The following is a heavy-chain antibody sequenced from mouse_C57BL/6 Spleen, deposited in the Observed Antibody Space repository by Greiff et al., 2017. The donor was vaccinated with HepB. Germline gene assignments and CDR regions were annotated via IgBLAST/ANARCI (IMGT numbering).Heavy chain of an antibody. CDR3: ARGGIYPYGGFDY. CDR1: GYSITSGYY. V-gene: IGHV3-6*01. Sequence: EVQLQQSGPGLVKPSQSLSLTCSVTGYSITSGYYWNWIRQFPGNKLEWMGYISYDGSNNYNPSLKNRISITRDTSKNQFFLKLNSVTTEDTATYYCARGGIYPYGGFDYWGQGTTLTVSS. D-gene: IGHD1-1*01. J-gene: IGHJ2*01. CDR2: ISYDGSN.